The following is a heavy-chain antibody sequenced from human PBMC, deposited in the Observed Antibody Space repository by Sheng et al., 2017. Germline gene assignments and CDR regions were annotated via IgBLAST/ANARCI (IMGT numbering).Heavy chain of an antibody. CDR1: GFTFSSYS. D-gene: IGHD1-7*01. Sequence: EVQLVESGGGLVKPWGVPSRLSCAASGFTFSSYSMNWVRQAPGKGLEWVSSISSSSSYIYYADSVKGRFTISRDNAKNSLYLQMNSLRAEDTAVYYCARDFFTAGSVTGTTRDYWGQGTLVTVSS. CDR3: ARDFFTAGSVTGTTRDY. CDR2: ISSSSSYI. V-gene: IGHV3-21*01. J-gene: IGHJ4*02.